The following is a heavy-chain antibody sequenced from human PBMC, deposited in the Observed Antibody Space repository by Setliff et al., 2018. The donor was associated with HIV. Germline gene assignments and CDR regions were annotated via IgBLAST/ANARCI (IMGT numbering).Heavy chain of an antibody. CDR3: ARQAWHSGRNGYFVDY. CDR2: IHYDEKT. V-gene: IGHV4-39*01. J-gene: IGHJ4*02. D-gene: IGHD2-15*01. Sequence: PSETLSLTCTVSGDSASNSRYYWAWIRQPPGKGLEYIGSIHYDEKTYYNPSLQNRVTLLLDMSKNQFSLKLSSVTAADTAVYYCARQAWHSGRNGYFVDYWGQGTLVTVSS. CDR1: GDSASNSRYY.